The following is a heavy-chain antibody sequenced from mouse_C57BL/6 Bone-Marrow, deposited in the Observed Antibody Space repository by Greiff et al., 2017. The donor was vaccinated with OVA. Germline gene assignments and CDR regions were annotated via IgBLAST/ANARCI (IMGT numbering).Heavy chain of an antibody. D-gene: IGHD4-1*01. V-gene: IGHV1-55*01. Sequence: QVHVKQPGAELVKPGASVKMSCKASGYTFTSYWITWVKQRPGQGLEWIGDIYPGSGSTNYNEKFKSKATLTVDTSSSTAYMQLSSLTSGDSAVYYCARALGEDWGQGTTLTVSS. CDR1: GYTFTSYW. CDR2: IYPGSGST. J-gene: IGHJ2*01. CDR3: ARALGED.